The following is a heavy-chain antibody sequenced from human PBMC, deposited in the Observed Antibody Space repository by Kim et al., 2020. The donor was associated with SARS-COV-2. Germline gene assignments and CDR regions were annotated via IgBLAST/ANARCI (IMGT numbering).Heavy chain of an antibody. V-gene: IGHV3-23*01. CDR3: AKSVGRNIAAAGSDY. Sequence: GGSLRLSCAASGFTFSSYAMSWVRQAPGKGLEWVSAISGSGGSTYYADSVKGRFTISRDNSKNTLYLQMNSLRAEDTAVYYCAKSVGRNIAAAGSDYWGQGTLVTVSS. CDR2: ISGSGGST. D-gene: IGHD6-13*01. J-gene: IGHJ4*02. CDR1: GFTFSSYA.